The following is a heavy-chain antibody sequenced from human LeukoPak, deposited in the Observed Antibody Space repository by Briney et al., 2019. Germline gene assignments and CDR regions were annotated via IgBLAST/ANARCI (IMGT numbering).Heavy chain of an antibody. CDR3: ARDGVATNGVGFDY. CDR2: SSPSGGST. J-gene: IGHJ4*02. Sequence: ASVKVSCKALGHTFTSYYLHWVRQAPGQGLEWMGISSPSGGSTTYAQNFQGRVTMTRDTSTSTVHMELSSLRSEDTAVYYCARDGVATNGVGFDYWGQGTLVTVSS. CDR1: GHTFTSYY. V-gene: IGHV1-46*01. D-gene: IGHD5-12*01.